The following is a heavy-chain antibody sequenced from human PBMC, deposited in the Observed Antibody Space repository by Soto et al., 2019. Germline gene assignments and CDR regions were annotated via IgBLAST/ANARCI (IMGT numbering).Heavy chain of an antibody. J-gene: IGHJ5*02. D-gene: IGHD2-15*01. V-gene: IGHV1-69*12. Sequence: QVQLVQSGAEVKKPGSSVKVSCKASGGTFSSYAISWVRQAPGQGLEWMGGIIPIFGTANYAQKFQGRVTITADESTSTAYMELSSLRSEDTAVYYCARDPGYCSGGSCYWFDPWGQGTLVTDSS. CDR3: ARDPGYCSGGSCYWFDP. CDR1: GGTFSSYA. CDR2: IIPIFGTA.